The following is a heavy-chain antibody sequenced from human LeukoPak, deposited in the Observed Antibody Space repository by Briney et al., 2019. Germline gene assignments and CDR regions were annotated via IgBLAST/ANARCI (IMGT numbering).Heavy chain of an antibody. D-gene: IGHD3-16*02. CDR3: TTAMGELSPDY. Sequence: KSGGSLRLSCAASGFTFSNVWMSWVRQAPGKGLEWVGRIKSKTDGGTTDYAAPVKGRFTISRDDSKNTLYLQMNSLKTEDTAVYYCTTAMGELSPDYWGQGTLVTVSS. CDR1: GFTFSNVW. CDR2: IKSKTDGGTT. J-gene: IGHJ4*02. V-gene: IGHV3-15*01.